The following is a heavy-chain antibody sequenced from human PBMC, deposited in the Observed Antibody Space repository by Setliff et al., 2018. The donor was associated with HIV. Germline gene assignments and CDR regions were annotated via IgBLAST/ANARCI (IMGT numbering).Heavy chain of an antibody. CDR3: ARSGLYDSSGYYLEYFDY. CDR2: IYYSGSS. J-gene: IGHJ4*02. Sequence: PSETLSLTCTVSGGSITGHYWSWIRQPPGKGLEWIGFIYYSGSSNYNPSLKSRVTISVDTSKNQFSLKLSSVTAADTAVYYCARSGLYDSSGYYLEYFDYWGQGTLVTVSS. V-gene: IGHV4-59*11. D-gene: IGHD3-22*01. CDR1: GGSITGHY.